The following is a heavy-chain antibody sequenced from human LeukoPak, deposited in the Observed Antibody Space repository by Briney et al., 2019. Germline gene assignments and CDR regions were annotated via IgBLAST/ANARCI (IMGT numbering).Heavy chain of an antibody. D-gene: IGHD6-13*01. V-gene: IGHV3-21*04. CDR3: AKDMGSSWSGEFDY. CDR1: GFTFSSYS. CDR2: ISSSSSYI. Sequence: GGSLRLSCAASGFTFSSYSMNWVRQAPGKGLEWVSSISSSSSYIYYADSVKGRFTISRDNAKNSLYLQMNSLRAEDTAVYYCAKDMGSSWSGEFDYWGQGTLVTVSS. J-gene: IGHJ4*02.